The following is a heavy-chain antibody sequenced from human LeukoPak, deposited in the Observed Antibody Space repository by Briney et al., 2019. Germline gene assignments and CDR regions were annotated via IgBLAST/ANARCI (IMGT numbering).Heavy chain of an antibody. CDR2: ISYGNT. D-gene: IGHD5-18*01. J-gene: IGHJ5*02. CDR3: ARDKAHSYGRYFDP. Sequence: SETLSLTCTVSGVSISTCYWNWIRQTPGKGLEWIGHISYGNTDYNPSLKSRVTISVDTSKNQFSLKLTSVTAADTAVYYCARDKAHSYGRYFDPWGQGALVTVSS. CDR1: GVSISTCY. V-gene: IGHV4-59*01.